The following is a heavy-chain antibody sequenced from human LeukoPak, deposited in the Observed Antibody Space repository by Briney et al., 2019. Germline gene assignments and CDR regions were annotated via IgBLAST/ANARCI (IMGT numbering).Heavy chain of an antibody. D-gene: IGHD3-10*01. Sequence: SETLSLTCTVSGCSISSSSYYWGWIRQPPGKGLEWIGSIYYSGSTSYNPYLKSRVTISVDTSKNQFSLRLSSVTAADTAVYYCARVSGAFDPWGQGTLVTVSS. CDR3: ARVSGAFDP. CDR2: IYYSGST. V-gene: IGHV4-39*07. J-gene: IGHJ5*02. CDR1: GCSISSSSYY.